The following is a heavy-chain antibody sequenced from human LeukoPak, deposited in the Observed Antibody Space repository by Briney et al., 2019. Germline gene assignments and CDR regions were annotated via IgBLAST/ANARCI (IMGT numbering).Heavy chain of an antibody. CDR3: AKDMIPASKQWLVTSFDY. CDR2: ISGDGGST. J-gene: IGHJ4*02. Sequence: GGSLRLSCAASGFTFDDYAMHWFRQAPGKGLEWVSLISGDGGSTYYADSVKGRFTISRDNSKNSLYLQMNSLRTEDTALYDCAKDMIPASKQWLVTSFDYWGQGTLVTVSS. D-gene: IGHD6-19*01. V-gene: IGHV3-43*02. CDR1: GFTFDDYA.